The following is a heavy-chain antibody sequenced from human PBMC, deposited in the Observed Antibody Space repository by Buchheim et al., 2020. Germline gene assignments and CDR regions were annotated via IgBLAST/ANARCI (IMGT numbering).Heavy chain of an antibody. CDR3: ARTLGGYCSGGSCYPYYFDY. D-gene: IGHD2-15*01. CDR2: IYYSGST. CDR1: GGSISSYY. V-gene: IGHV4-59*01. Sequence: QVQLQESGPGLVKPSETLSLTCTVSGGSISSYYWSWIRQPPGKGLEWIGYIYYSGSTNYNPSLTSRVPISVDTSKNQFSLKLSSVTAADTAVYYCARTLGGYCSGGSCYPYYFDYWGQGTL. J-gene: IGHJ4*02.